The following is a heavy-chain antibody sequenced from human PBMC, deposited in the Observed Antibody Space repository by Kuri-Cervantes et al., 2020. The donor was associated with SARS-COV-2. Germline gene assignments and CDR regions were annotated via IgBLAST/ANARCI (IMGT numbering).Heavy chain of an antibody. Sequence: SVKVSCKASGGTFSSYAISWVRQAPGQGLEWMGGIIPIFGTANYAQKFQGRVTITTDESTSTAYMELSSLRSEDTAVYYCARGVLSSSSWTYYYYYYMDVWGKGTTVTGSS. CDR3: ARGVLSSSSWTYYYYYYMDV. V-gene: IGHV1-69*05. J-gene: IGHJ6*03. CDR1: GGTFSSYA. D-gene: IGHD6-13*01. CDR2: IIPIFGTA.